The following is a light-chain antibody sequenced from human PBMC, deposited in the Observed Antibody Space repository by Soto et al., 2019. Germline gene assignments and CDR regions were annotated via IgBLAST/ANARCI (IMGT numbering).Light chain of an antibody. CDR3: QQYYSSPYT. CDR2: WAS. J-gene: IGKJ2*01. V-gene: IGKV4-1*01. CDR1: QSVLSSSTNTNY. Sequence: DIVLTQSPDSLAVSLGERATINCKSSQSVLSSSTNTNYLAWFQQKPGQPPKLLIYWASARESGVPDRLSGSGSGKDFTLTISSLQAEDVAVYYCQQYYSSPYTFGQGTKLEI.